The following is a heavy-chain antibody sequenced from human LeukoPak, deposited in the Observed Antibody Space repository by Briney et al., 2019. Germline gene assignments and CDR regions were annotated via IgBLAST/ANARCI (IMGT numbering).Heavy chain of an antibody. CDR2: INPNSGGT. Sequence: ASVKVSCKASGYTFTGYYMHWVRQAPGQGLEWMEWINPNSGGTNYAQKFQGWVTMTRDTSISTAYTELSRLRSDDTAVYYCARGRGHTAMDFGMDVWGQGTTVTVSS. V-gene: IGHV1-2*04. CDR3: ARGRGHTAMDFGMDV. J-gene: IGHJ6*02. CDR1: GYTFTGYY. D-gene: IGHD5-18*01.